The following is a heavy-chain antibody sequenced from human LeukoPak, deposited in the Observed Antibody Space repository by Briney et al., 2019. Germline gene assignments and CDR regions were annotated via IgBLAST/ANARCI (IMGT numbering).Heavy chain of an antibody. V-gene: IGHV3-21*01. Sequence: GGSLRLSCAASGFTFSSYSMNWVRQAPGKGLEWVSSISSSSSYIYYADSVKGRFTISRDNAKNSLYLQMNSLRAEDTAVYYCARERYYDFWSGSNASDIWGQGTMVTVSS. D-gene: IGHD3-3*01. J-gene: IGHJ3*02. CDR3: ARERYYDFWSGSNASDI. CDR2: ISSSSSYI. CDR1: GFTFSSYS.